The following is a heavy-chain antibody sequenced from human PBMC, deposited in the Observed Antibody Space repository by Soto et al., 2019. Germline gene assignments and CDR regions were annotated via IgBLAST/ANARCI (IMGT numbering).Heavy chain of an antibody. J-gene: IGHJ6*02. CDR1: GFTFSSYA. CDR2: ISYDGSNK. Sequence: QVQLVESGGGVVQPGRSLRLSCAASGFTFSSYAMHWVRQAPGKGLEWVAVISYDGSNKYYADSVKGRFTISRDNSKNTLYLQMNSLRAEDTAVYYCASTPLRVVTRGYYYSGMDVWGQGTTVTVSS. V-gene: IGHV3-30-3*01. CDR3: ASTPLRVVTRGYYYSGMDV. D-gene: IGHD3-3*01.